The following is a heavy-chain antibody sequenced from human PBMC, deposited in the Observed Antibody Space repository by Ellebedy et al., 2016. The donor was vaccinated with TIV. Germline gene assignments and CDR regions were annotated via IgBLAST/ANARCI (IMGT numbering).Heavy chain of an antibody. Sequence: MPSETLSLTCSVSGDAINNYFWSWIRQLPGKGLEWIGYIYYSGNTDYNPSLRSRVPISLDTSKNQLSLDLSSVITADTAVYYCTRGSGGYDSPGYCDYWGQGTLVTVSS. V-gene: IGHV4-59*01. J-gene: IGHJ4*02. CDR1: GDAINNYF. CDR3: TRGSGGYDSPGYCDY. CDR2: IYYSGNT. D-gene: IGHD5-12*01.